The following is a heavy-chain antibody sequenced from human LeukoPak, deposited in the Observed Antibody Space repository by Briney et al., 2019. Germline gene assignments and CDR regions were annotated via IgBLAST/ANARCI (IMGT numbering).Heavy chain of an antibody. CDR1: GYTLTELS. CDR3: ASTTVTPRHYYYYGMDV. Sequence: ASVKISCKVSGYTLTELSMHWVRQAPGKGLEWMGGFDPEDGETIYAQKFQGRVTMTEDTSTDTAYMELSSLRSEDTAVYYCASTTVTPRHYYYYGMDVWGQGTTVTVSS. J-gene: IGHJ6*02. CDR2: FDPEDGET. V-gene: IGHV1-24*01. D-gene: IGHD4-11*01.